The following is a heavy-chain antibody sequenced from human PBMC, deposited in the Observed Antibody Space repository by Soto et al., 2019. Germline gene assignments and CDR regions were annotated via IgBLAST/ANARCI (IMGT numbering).Heavy chain of an antibody. Sequence: RRLSCAASGFTFSSYAMHWARQAPGKGLEWVAVISYDGSNKYYADSVKGRFTISRDNSKNTLYLQMNSLRAEDTAVYYCASGSTSFSNPWGQGTLVTVSS. J-gene: IGHJ5*02. CDR3: ASGSTSFSNP. V-gene: IGHV3-30-3*01. CDR1: GFTFSSYA. CDR2: ISYDGSNK. D-gene: IGHD2-2*01.